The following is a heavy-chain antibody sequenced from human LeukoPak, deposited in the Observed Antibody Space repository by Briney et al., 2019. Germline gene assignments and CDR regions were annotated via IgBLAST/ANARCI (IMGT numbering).Heavy chain of an antibody. CDR1: GYTFTSYG. J-gene: IGHJ6*02. CDR2: ISAYNGNT. CDR3: ARSDIVVVPAGSYGMDV. Sequence: ASVKVSCKASGYTFTSYGISWVRQAPGQWLEWMGWISAYNGNTNYAQKLQGRVTMTTDTSTSTAYMELRSLRSDDTAVYYCARSDIVVVPAGSYGMDVWGQGTTVTVSS. V-gene: IGHV1-18*01. D-gene: IGHD2-2*01.